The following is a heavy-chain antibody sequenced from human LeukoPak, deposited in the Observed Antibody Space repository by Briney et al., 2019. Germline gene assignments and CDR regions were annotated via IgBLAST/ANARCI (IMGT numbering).Heavy chain of an antibody. CDR3: ASSYCXGGSCYGSLYYYYYYMDV. CDR2: IIPIFGTA. Sequence: ASVKVSCKASGGTFSSYAISWVRQAPGQGLEWMGGIIPIFGTANYAQKFQGRVTITTDESTSTAYMELSSLRSEDTAVYYCASSYCXGGSCYGSLYYYYYYMDVWGKGTTVTVS. CDR1: GGTFSSYA. D-gene: IGHD2-15*01. J-gene: IGHJ6*03. V-gene: IGHV1-69*05.